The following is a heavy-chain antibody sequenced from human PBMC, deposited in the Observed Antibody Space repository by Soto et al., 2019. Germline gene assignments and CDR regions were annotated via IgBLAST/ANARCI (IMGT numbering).Heavy chain of an antibody. D-gene: IGHD4-17*01. CDR3: ARELPSSVTTVTTTNDY. V-gene: IGHV3-33*01. Sequence: PGGSLRLSCAASGFTFSSYGMHWVRQAPGKGLEWVAVIYYDGSNKYYADSVKGRFTISRDNSKNTLYLQMNSLRAEDTAAYYCARELPSSVTTVTTTNDYWGQGTLVTVSS. CDR2: IYYDGSNK. J-gene: IGHJ4*02. CDR1: GFTFSSYG.